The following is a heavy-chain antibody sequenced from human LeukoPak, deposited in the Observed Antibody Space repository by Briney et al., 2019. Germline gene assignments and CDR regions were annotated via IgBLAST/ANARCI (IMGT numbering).Heavy chain of an antibody. D-gene: IGHD4/OR15-4a*01. J-gene: IGHJ6*03. CDR1: GFTFSIYW. CDR3: ARGGAYYYYMDV. Sequence: PGGSLRLSCAASGFTFSIYWMSWVRQAPGKGLEWVANMKQDGSEKYYVDSVKGRFTISRDNAKNSLYLQMNSLRAEDTAVYYCARGGAYYYYMDVWGKGTTVTVSS. V-gene: IGHV3-7*01. CDR2: MKQDGSEK.